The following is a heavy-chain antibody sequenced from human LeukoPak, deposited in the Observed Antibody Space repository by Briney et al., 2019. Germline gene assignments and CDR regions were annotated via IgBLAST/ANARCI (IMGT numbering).Heavy chain of an antibody. V-gene: IGHV4-59*01. D-gene: IGHD6-19*01. CDR2: IYYSGST. J-gene: IGHJ4*02. CDR1: GCSISSYY. CDR3: TRAVAGIIDY. Sequence: SETLSLTCTVSGCSISSYYWSWIRQPPGKGLEWIGYIYYSGSTNYNPSLKSRVTISVDTSKNQFSLKLSSVTAADTAVYYCTRAVAGIIDYWGQGTLVTVSS.